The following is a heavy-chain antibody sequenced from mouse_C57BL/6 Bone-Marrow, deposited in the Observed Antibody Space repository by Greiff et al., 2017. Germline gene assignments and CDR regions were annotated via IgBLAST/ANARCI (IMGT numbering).Heavy chain of an antibody. Sequence: EVQGVESGGGLVKPGGSLKLSCAASGFTFSSYAMSWVRQTPEKRLEWVATISDGGSYTYYPDNVKGRFTISRDNAKNTLYLQMSHLKSEDTAMYYCASSFFYYAMDYWGQGTSVTVSS. D-gene: IGHD1-1*01. V-gene: IGHV5-4*01. CDR1: GFTFSSYA. CDR2: ISDGGSYT. J-gene: IGHJ4*01. CDR3: ASSFFYYAMDY.